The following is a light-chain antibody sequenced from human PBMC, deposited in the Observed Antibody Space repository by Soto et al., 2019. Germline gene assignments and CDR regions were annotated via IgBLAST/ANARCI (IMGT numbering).Light chain of an antibody. CDR3: HQRSNWPLT. J-gene: IGKJ4*01. CDR1: QSVSRY. CDR2: DAS. V-gene: IGKV3-11*01. Sequence: ELVLTQSPGTLSLSPGGSATLSCRASQSVSRYLAWYQQKPGQALRLLIYDASKRATGIPARFSGSGSGTDFTLTISILEPEDFAIYYCHQRSNWPLTFGGGTRLEIK.